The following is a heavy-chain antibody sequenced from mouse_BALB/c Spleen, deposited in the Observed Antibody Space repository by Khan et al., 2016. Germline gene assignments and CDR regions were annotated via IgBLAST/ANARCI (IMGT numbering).Heavy chain of an antibody. Sequence: QVQLQQSGAELVKPGASVKLSCKASGYTFTSYDINWVRQRPEQGLEWIGWIFPGDGSTKYNEKFKGKATLTTDKSSSTAYMQLSRLTSEESAVYCCGRGKVRRGAWFAYWGQGTLVTVSA. D-gene: IGHD2-14*01. V-gene: IGHV1-85*01. J-gene: IGHJ3*01. CDR1: GYTFTSYD. CDR3: GRGKVRRGAWFAY. CDR2: IFPGDGST.